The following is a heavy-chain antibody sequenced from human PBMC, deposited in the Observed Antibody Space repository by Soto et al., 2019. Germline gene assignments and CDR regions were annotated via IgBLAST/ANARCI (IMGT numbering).Heavy chain of an antibody. CDR1: GFTFSSYA. Sequence: GGSLRLSCAASGFTFSSYAMHWFRQAPGKGLEWVAVISYDGSNKYYADSVKGRFTISRDNSKNTLYLQMNSLRAEDTAVYYCARDRDYGMDVWGQGTTVTVSS. D-gene: IGHD3-10*01. V-gene: IGHV3-30-3*01. J-gene: IGHJ6*02. CDR2: ISYDGSNK. CDR3: ARDRDYGMDV.